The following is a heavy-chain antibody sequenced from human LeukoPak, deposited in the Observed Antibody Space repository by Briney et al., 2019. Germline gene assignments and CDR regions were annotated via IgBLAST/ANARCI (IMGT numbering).Heavy chain of an antibody. CDR3: AGERPPGDSSNWFLEGYFDI. V-gene: IGHV1-69*05. CDR1: GGTFSSYA. Sequence: ASVKVSCKASGGTFSSYAITWVRQAPGQGLEWMARIIPIFGTANYAQKFQGRVTITTDESTSTAYMELSTLRSDDTAVYYCAGERPPGDSSNWFLEGYFDIWGQGTLVTVSS. J-gene: IGHJ4*02. D-gene: IGHD6-13*01. CDR2: IIPIFGTA.